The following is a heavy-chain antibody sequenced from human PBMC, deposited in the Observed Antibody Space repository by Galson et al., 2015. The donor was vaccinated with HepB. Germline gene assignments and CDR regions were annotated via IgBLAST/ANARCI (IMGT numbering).Heavy chain of an antibody. V-gene: IGHV3-33*06. CDR1: GLTFSIYG. CDR2: IWNDGSHE. Sequence: SLRLSCAASGLTFSIYGMHWVRQAPGKGLEWVAVIWNDGSHEYYADSVKGRFTISRDNSKNTLYLQMNSLRAEDTGVYYCAKVVDNGDYRFYYMDVWGEGTTVTVSS. CDR3: AKVVDNGDYRFYYMDV. J-gene: IGHJ6*03. D-gene: IGHD4-17*01.